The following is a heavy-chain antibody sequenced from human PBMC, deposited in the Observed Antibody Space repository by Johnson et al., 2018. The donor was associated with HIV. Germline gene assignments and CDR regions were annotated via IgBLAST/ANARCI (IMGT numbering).Heavy chain of an antibody. V-gene: IGHV3-30*19. Sequence: QVQLVESGGGVVQPGGSLRLSCAASGFTFSSYGMHWVRQAPGKGLEWVAVISYDGSNKYYADSVKGRFTISRDNSKNTLYLQMNSLRAEDTAVYYCAGNRGNGLAVRGYAFDMWGQGTMVTVSS. D-gene: IGHD2-8*01. CDR3: AGNRGNGLAVRGYAFDM. CDR1: GFTFSSYG. CDR2: ISYDGSNK. J-gene: IGHJ3*02.